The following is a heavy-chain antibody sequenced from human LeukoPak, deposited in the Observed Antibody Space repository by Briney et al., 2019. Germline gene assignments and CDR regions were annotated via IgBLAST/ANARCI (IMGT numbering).Heavy chain of an antibody. CDR1: GFTFSSYW. J-gene: IGHJ4*02. CDR3: AKDRLPSPTAMVYFDY. CDR2: IKQDGSEK. Sequence: PGGSLRLSCAASGFTFSSYWMSWVRQAPGKGLEWVANIKQDGSEKYYVDSVKGRFTISRDNAKNSLYLQMNSLRAEDTAVYYCAKDRLPSPTAMVYFDYWGQGTLVTVSS. D-gene: IGHD5-18*01. V-gene: IGHV3-7*03.